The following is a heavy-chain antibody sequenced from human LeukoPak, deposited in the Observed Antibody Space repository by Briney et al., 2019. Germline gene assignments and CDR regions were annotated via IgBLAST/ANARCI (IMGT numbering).Heavy chain of an antibody. V-gene: IGHV3-21*01. CDR3: ARLTYYYDSSGYYYAFDI. D-gene: IGHD3-22*01. CDR2: ISSSSSYI. J-gene: IGHJ3*02. Sequence: GGSLRLSCAASGFTFSDFWMSWVRQAPGKGLEWVSSISSSSSYIYYADSVKGRFTISRDNAKNSLYLQMNSLRAEDTAVYYCARLTYYYDSSGYYYAFDIWGQGTMVTVSS. CDR1: GFTFSDFW.